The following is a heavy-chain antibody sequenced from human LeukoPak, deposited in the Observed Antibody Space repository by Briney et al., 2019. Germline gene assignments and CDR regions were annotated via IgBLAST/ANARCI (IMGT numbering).Heavy chain of an antibody. Sequence: SETLSLICTVSGGSISSSSYYWGWIRQPPGKGLEWIGSIYYSGSTYYNPSLKSRVTISVDTSKNQFSLKLSSVTAADTAVYYCARPPYVDTAMIGFDPWGQGTLVTVSS. V-gene: IGHV4-39*01. J-gene: IGHJ5*02. CDR2: IYYSGST. CDR1: GGSISSSSYY. D-gene: IGHD5-18*01. CDR3: ARPPYVDTAMIGFDP.